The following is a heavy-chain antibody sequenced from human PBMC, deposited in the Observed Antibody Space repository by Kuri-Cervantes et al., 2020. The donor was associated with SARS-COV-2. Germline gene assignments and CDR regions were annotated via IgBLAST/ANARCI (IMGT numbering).Heavy chain of an antibody. V-gene: IGHV3-30*02. CDR1: GFTFSSYG. CDR2: IRYDGSNK. Sequence: GESLKISGAASGFTFSSYGMHWVRQAPGKGLEWVAFIRYDGSNKYYADSVKGRFTISRDNSKNTLYLQMNSLRAEDTAVYYCAKDQFREQLDPMDVWGKGTTVTVSS. J-gene: IGHJ6*03. CDR3: AKDQFREQLDPMDV. D-gene: IGHD6-6*01.